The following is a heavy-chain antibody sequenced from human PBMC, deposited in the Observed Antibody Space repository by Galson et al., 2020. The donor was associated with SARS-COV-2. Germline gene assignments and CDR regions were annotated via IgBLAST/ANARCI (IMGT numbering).Heavy chain of an antibody. D-gene: IGHD2-21*02. CDR3: TRVATAGRTFDI. CDR1: GFTFSNYW. V-gene: IGHV3-74*01. Sequence: GGSLRLSCAASGFTFSNYWMHWVRQAPGKGLVWVSRINSDGSDTIYADSVNGRFTISRDNAKNTFYLQMNSLRAEDTAVYYCTRVATAGRTFDIWGQGTMVTVSS. CDR2: INSDGSDT. J-gene: IGHJ3*02.